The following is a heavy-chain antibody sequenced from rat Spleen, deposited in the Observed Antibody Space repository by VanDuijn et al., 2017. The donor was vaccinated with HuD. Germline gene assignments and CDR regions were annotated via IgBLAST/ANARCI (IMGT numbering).Heavy chain of an antibody. J-gene: IGHJ4*01. CDR2: ISYDGRAT. V-gene: IGHV5-29*01. CDR3: TRGGILRTSVSVMDA. Sequence: EVQLVESDGGLVQPGRSLKLSCAASGFTFSDYYMAWVRQAPTKGLEWVATISYDGRATHYRDSVKGRFTIFRDTAKSTLYLQMDSLRSEDTATYYCTRGGILRTSVSVMDAWGQGASVTVSS. D-gene: IGHD1-6*01. CDR1: GFTFSDYY.